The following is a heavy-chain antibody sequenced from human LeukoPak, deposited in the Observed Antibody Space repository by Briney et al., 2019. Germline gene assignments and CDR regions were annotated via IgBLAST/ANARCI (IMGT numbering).Heavy chain of an antibody. Sequence: SETLSLTCSVSGGSISSYYWSWIRQPPGKGLEWIGYIYYSGSTNYNPSLKSRVTISVDTSKNQFSLTLTSVTAAATAVYYCARLRPVAGYDAFDIWGHGTMVTVSS. J-gene: IGHJ3*02. CDR1: GGSISSYY. CDR2: IYYSGST. CDR3: ARLRPVAGYDAFDI. V-gene: IGHV4-59*08. D-gene: IGHD6-19*01.